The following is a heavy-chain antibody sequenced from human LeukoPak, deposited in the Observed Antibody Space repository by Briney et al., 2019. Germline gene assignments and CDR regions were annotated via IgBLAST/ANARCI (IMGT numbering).Heavy chain of an antibody. V-gene: IGHV1-2*02. CDR2: INPNSGGT. Sequence: GASVKVSCKASGYTFTDYYMHWVRQAPGQGPEWMGWINPNSGGTNYAQKFQGRVTMTRDTSISTAYMELSRLRSDDTAVYYCAREVRSYYDITRKGAFDIWGQGTMVTVSS. CDR3: AREVRSYYDITRKGAFDI. J-gene: IGHJ3*02. CDR1: GYTFTDYY. D-gene: IGHD3-22*01.